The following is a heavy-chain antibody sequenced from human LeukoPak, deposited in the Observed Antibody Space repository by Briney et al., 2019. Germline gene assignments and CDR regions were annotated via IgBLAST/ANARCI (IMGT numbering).Heavy chain of an antibody. Sequence: ASVKVSCKASGYTFTSYGISWVRQAPGQGLEWMGWISAYNGNTNYAQKLQGRVTMTTDTSTSTAYMELRSLRSDDTAVYYCARDWYDYGDYYYFDYWGQGTLVTVSS. D-gene: IGHD4-17*01. J-gene: IGHJ4*02. V-gene: IGHV1-18*01. CDR1: GYTFTSYG. CDR2: ISAYNGNT. CDR3: ARDWYDYGDYYYFDY.